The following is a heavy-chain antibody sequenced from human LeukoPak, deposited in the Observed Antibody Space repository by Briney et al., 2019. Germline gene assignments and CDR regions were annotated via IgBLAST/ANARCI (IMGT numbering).Heavy chain of an antibody. V-gene: IGHV3-48*01. Sequence: PGGSLRLSCEASGFTFSSYSMNWVRQAPGKGLEWVSYISFSSATIHYADSVKGRFTISRDNSKNTLYLQMNSLRAEDTAVYYCAKDRRSSGVVPLSYFDYWGQGTLVTVSS. CDR3: AKDRRSSGVVPLSYFDY. CDR2: ISFSSATI. J-gene: IGHJ4*02. CDR1: GFTFSSYS. D-gene: IGHD6-19*01.